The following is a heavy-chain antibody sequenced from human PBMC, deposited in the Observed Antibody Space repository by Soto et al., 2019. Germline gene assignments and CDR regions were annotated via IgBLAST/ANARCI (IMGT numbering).Heavy chain of an antibody. J-gene: IGHJ2*01. D-gene: IGHD6-13*01. CDR1: GGSFSGYY. CDR2: INHSGST. CDR3: ARGNGAAATTVRYFDL. Sequence: QVQLQQWGAGLLKPSETLSLTCAVYGGSFSGYYWSWIRQPPGKGLEWIGEINHSGSTNYNPPLKPRVTISVDTSKNQFSLNLSSVTAADTAVYYCARGNGAAATTVRYFDLWGRGTLVTVSS. V-gene: IGHV4-34*01.